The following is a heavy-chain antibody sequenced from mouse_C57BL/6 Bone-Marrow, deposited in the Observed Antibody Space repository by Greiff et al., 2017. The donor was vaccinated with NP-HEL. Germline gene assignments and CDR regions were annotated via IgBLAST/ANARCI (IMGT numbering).Heavy chain of an antibody. CDR2: IDPENGDT. V-gene: IGHV14-4*01. J-gene: IGHJ2*01. Sequence: VQLQQPGAELVKPGASVKLSCKASGYTFTSYWMHWVKQRPGRGLEWIGRIDPENGDTEYASKFQGKATITADTSSNTAYLQLSSLTSEDTAVYYCTTDYDFYFDYWGQGTTLTVSS. CDR3: TTDYDFYFDY. CDR1: GYTFTSYW. D-gene: IGHD2-4*01.